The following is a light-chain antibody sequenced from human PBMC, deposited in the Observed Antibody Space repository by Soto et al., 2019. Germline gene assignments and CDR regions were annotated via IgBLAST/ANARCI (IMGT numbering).Light chain of an antibody. Sequence: EIVMTQSPATLSVSPGERATLSCRASQSVGSNLAWYQQKPGQAPRLLIYGASTRATGIPARFSGSGSGTEFTLTISSLQSEDSAVYYCQQYNDWPPATFGQGTKLEIK. CDR2: GAS. CDR3: QQYNDWPPAT. V-gene: IGKV3-15*01. J-gene: IGKJ2*01. CDR1: QSVGSN.